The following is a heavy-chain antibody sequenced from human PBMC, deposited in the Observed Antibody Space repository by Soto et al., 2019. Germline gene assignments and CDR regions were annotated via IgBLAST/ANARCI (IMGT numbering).Heavy chain of an antibody. J-gene: IGHJ6*02. CDR3: AREKDSSGYYGHAWNGIDV. D-gene: IGHD3-22*01. V-gene: IGHV3-21*01. CDR1: GFTFSSYS. CDR2: ISSSSSYI. Sequence: GGSLRLSCAASGFTFSSYSMNWVRQAPGKGLEWVSSISSSSSYIYYADSVKGRFTISRDNAKNSLYLQMNSLRAEDTAVEYWAREKDSSGYYGHAWNGIDVWGQGTTVTVSS.